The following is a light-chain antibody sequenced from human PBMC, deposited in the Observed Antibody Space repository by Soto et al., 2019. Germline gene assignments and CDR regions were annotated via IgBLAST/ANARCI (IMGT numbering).Light chain of an antibody. J-gene: IGKJ1*01. V-gene: IGKV3-11*01. CDR1: QSVGSY. CDR2: DAS. Sequence: EIVLSQSPATLSLSPGERATLSCRASQSVGSYLAWYQHIPGQAPRLLIYDASKRATGIPARFSGSGSGTGFTLTISSLEPEHFAVYYCQQRSNWPPTRTFGQGTKVEVK. CDR3: QQRSNWPPTRT.